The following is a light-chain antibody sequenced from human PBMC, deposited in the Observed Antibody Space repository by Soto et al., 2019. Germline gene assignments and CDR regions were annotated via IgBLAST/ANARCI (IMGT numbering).Light chain of an antibody. CDR1: RNDVGGHDS. J-gene: IGLJ2*01. V-gene: IGLV2-14*03. CDR2: DVT. Sequence: QSALTQPASVSGSPGQSITISCTGSRNDVGGHDSVAWYQQHPGKAPKLMICDVTNRLSGVSNRFSGSKSGNTASLTISGLQTEDEADYYCSSYTTTNIVVFGGGTKVTVL. CDR3: SSYTTTNIVV.